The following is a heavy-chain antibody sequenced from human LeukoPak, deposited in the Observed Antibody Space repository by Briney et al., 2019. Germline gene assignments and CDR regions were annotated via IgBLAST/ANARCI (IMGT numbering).Heavy chain of an antibody. CDR2: NNTNTGNP. D-gene: IGHD3-3*01. CDR3: ARDFCSGYYGGEGY. V-gene: IGHV7-4-1*02. J-gene: IGHJ4*02. Sequence: ASVKVSCKASGYIFSIYAKNWVREAPGQGLEWMGWNNTNTGNPTYAQGFTGRFVFSLDTSVSTAYLQISSLKAEDTAVYYCARDFCSGYYGGEGYWGQGTLVTVSS. CDR1: GYIFSIYA.